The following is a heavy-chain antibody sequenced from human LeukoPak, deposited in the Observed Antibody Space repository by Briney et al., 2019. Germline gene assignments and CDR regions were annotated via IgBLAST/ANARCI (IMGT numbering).Heavy chain of an antibody. J-gene: IGHJ4*02. V-gene: IGHV3-23*01. CDR3: AKGRIGGAHGYFDY. Sequence: PGGSLRLSCAASGFTLSSYAMSWVRQAPGKGRDWVAVISGRGVSTYYADSVKVRFTISRDSSKNTLYLQMNSLRAGDTAVYYCAKGRIGGAHGYFDYWGQGSLVTVSS. CDR1: GFTLSSYA. D-gene: IGHD2/OR15-2a*01. CDR2: ISGRGVST.